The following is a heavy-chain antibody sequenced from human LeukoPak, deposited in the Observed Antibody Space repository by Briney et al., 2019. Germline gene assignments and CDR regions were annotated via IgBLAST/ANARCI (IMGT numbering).Heavy chain of an antibody. J-gene: IGHJ2*01. Sequence: PSETLSLTCTVSGGSIHNNYWSWIRQPPGKGLEWIGYIYYSGSTNYNPSLKSRVTISVDTSKNQFSLKLSSVTAADTAVYYCARGSIFGVVANWYFDLWGRGTLVTVSS. V-gene: IGHV4-59*01. CDR3: ARGSIFGVVANWYFDL. CDR2: IYYSGST. D-gene: IGHD3-3*01. CDR1: GGSIHNNY.